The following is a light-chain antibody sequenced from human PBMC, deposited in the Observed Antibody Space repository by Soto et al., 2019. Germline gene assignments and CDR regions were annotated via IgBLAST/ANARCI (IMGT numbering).Light chain of an antibody. Sequence: QSVLTQPRSVSGSPGQSVTFSCTGTNSDVGGSKSVSWYQQHPGKAPKLMIYDDIKRPSGVPDRFSGSKSGNTASLTISGLQAEDEADYYCCSYAGRYSYVFGTGTNVTVL. J-gene: IGLJ1*01. V-gene: IGLV2-11*01. CDR3: CSYAGRYSYV. CDR1: NSDVGGSKS. CDR2: DDI.